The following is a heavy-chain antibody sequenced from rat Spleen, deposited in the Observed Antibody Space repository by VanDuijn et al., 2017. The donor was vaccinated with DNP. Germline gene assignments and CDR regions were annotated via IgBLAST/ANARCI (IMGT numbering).Heavy chain of an antibody. J-gene: IGHJ3*01. Sequence: EVQLVESGGGLVQPGRSLKLSCAASGFTFSNYDMAWVRQAPTKGLEWVESISTGGGDTYYRDSMRGRFTISRDNVKNTLYLQMDSLRSEDTATYYCARDTTRSNSGAFAYWGQGTLVTVSS. CDR2: ISTGGGDT. CDR3: ARDTTRSNSGAFAY. V-gene: IGHV5S13*01. CDR1: GFTFSNYD. D-gene: IGHD4-3*01.